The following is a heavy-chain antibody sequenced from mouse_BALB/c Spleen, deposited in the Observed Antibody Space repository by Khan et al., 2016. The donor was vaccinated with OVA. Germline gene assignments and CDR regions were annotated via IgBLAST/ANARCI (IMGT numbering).Heavy chain of an antibody. V-gene: IGHV1-18*01. CDR1: GYTFTEYT. CDR2: FNPNNGGT. CDR3: ARRGFITTANWYLDV. J-gene: IGHJ1*01. Sequence: VQLQQSGPELVKPGASVKISCKTSGYTFTEYTMHWVKQSHGKSLEWIGRFNPNNGGTTYNQNFKGKATLTVDKSSSTAYMELRSLTSEDSALYYCARRGFITTANWYLDVWGAGTTVTVSS. D-gene: IGHD1-2*01.